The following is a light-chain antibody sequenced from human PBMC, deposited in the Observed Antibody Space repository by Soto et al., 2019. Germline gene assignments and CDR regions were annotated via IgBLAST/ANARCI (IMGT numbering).Light chain of an antibody. J-gene: IGKJ4*01. CDR3: QQYNNWPRRLT. CDR2: GAS. V-gene: IGKV3-15*01. Sequence: EIVMTQSPATLFVSPGERATLSCRASQSVSSNLAWYQQKPGQAPRLLIYGASTRATGIPARFSGSGSGTEFTLTISSLQSEDFAVYYCQQYNNWPRRLTFGGGTKVEIK. CDR1: QSVSSN.